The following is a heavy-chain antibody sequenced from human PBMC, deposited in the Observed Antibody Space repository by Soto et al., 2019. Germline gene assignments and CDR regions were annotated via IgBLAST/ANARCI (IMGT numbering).Heavy chain of an antibody. J-gene: IGHJ5*02. D-gene: IGHD1-7*01. CDR2: ISWNSDNL. V-gene: IGHV3-9*01. CDR3: AKDGTAISVTTPWFDP. CDR1: GFMFDDFA. Sequence: GGSLRLSCAASGFMFDDFAMHWVRQGPGKGLEWVAGISWNSDNLGYADSVKGRFTISRDNARNSLFLHMNNLRVEDTGLYYCAKDGTAISVTTPWFDPWGQGTLVTVSS.